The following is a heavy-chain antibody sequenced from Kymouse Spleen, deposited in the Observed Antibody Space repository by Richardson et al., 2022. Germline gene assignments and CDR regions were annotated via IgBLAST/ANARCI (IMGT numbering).Heavy chain of an antibody. V-gene: IGHV3-33*01. D-gene: IGHD4-11,IGHD1-7*01,IGHD4-11*01. Sequence: QVQLVESGGGVVQPGRSLRLSCAASGFTFSSYGMHWVRQAPGKGLEWVAVIWYDGSNKYYADSVKGRFTISRDNSKNTLYLQMNSLRAEDTAVYYCARDRTVTTGNWNFAGYYYYGMDVWGQGTTVTVSS. CDR2: IWYDGSNK. CDR3: ARDRTVTTGNWNFAGYYYYGMDV. J-gene: IGHJ6*02. CDR1: GFTFSSYG.